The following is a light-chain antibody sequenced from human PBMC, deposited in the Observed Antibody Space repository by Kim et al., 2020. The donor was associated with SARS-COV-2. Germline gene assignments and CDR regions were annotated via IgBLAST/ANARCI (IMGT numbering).Light chain of an antibody. V-gene: IGLV2-14*03. J-gene: IGLJ1*01. CDR1: SSDIGGYNY. CDR2: DVS. Sequence: QSALTQPASVSGSPGQSITISCTGSSSDIGGYNYVSWYQQHPGKAPKLMIYDVSNRPSGVSNRFSGSKSGNTASLTISGLQAEDEADYFCSSYTSSSTYVCATEPKVSVL. CDR3: SSYTSSSTYV.